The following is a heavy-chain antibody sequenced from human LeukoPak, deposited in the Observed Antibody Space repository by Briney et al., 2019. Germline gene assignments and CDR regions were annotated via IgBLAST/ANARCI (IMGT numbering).Heavy chain of an antibody. J-gene: IGHJ6*02. CDR3: ARRKAATFGMDV. V-gene: IGHV6-1*01. CDR1: GDSVSSNSAT. D-gene: IGHD6-13*01. Sequence: SQTLSLTCAISGDSVSSNSATWNWIRPSPSRGLEWLGRTYYRSKWYNDYAVSMKSRITINPDTSKNQFSLQLNSVTPEDTAVYYCARRKAATFGMDVWGQGTTVTVSS. CDR2: TYYRSKWYN.